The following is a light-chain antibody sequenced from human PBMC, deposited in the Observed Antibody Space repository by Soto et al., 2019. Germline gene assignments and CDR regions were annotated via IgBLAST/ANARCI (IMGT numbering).Light chain of an antibody. Sequence: ETVLTQYPATLSLSPGERATLSCRASQTVPFSYLAWYQQKPGQAPRLLIYATSTRATDIPDRFSGSGSGTDFTLSISRLEPEDSAVYLCQQYFNLITFGGGTKVEIK. CDR3: QQYFNLIT. CDR1: QTVPFSY. CDR2: ATS. J-gene: IGKJ4*01. V-gene: IGKV3-20*01.